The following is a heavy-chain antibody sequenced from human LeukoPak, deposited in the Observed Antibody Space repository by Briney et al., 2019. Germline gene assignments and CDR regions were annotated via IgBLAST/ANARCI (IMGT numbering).Heavy chain of an antibody. Sequence: ASVKVSCKASGYTFTGYYMHWVRQAPGQGLEWMGWINSNSGGTNYAQKFQGRVTMTRDTSISTAYMELSRLRSDDTAVYYCARGYYYGSGSYYNYYYGMDVWGQGTTVTVSS. D-gene: IGHD3-10*01. V-gene: IGHV1-2*02. CDR1: GYTFTGYY. CDR3: ARGYYYGSGSYYNYYYGMDV. CDR2: INSNSGGT. J-gene: IGHJ6*02.